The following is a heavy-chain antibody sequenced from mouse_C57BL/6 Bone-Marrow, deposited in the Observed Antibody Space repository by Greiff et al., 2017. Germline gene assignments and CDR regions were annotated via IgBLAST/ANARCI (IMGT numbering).Heavy chain of an antibody. J-gene: IGHJ1*03. CDR2: IHPTSGST. CDR1: GYTFTSYW. Sequence: QVQLQPPGAELVKPGASVKLSCKASGYTFTSYWMHWVKQRPGQGLEWIGMIHPTSGSTNYNEKFKSKATLTVDKSSSTAYMQLSSLTSEDSAVYYCARFAYPWYFDVWGTGTTVTVSA. V-gene: IGHV1-64*01. CDR3: ARFAYPWYFDV.